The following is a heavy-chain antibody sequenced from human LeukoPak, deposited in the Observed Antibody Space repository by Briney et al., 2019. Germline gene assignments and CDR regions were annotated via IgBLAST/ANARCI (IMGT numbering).Heavy chain of an antibody. V-gene: IGHV3-23*01. J-gene: IGHJ3*02. CDR3: AKCYDTSGRRASDI. D-gene: IGHD3-22*01. CDR1: GFTFSRYA. CDR2: ISVAGSHT. Sequence: GGSLRLSCAASGFTFSRYAMKGVREATGEGVEWGSAISVAGSHTYYADSVKGWFTISRDNSKNTLSLQMNSLRAEDTAVYYCAKCYDTSGRRASDIWGQGTMVTVSS.